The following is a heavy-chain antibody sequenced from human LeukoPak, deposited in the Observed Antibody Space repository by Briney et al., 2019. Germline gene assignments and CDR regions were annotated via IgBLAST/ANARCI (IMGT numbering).Heavy chain of an antibody. V-gene: IGHV3-23*01. CDR3: VKKATYSGGHDDH. Sequence: PGGSLRLSCVASGFTFSNYVMAWVRQAPGKGLEWVSSISGPGGSIYYADSVRGQFTISRDNSKNTLYLQMSSLRAEDTAFYFCVKKATYSGGHDDHWGRGTLVTVSS. CDR1: GFTFSNYV. CDR2: ISGPGGSI. J-gene: IGHJ5*02. D-gene: IGHD1-26*01.